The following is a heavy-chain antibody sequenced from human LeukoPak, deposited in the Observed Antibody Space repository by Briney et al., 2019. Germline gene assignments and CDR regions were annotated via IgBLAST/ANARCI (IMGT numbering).Heavy chain of an antibody. CDR1: GFTFSNAW. CDR2: IKSKANGETI. J-gene: IGHJ4*02. CDR3: ATGLIFDY. V-gene: IGHV3-15*07. Sequence: GGSLRLSCVGSGFTFSNAWMNWVRRAPGKGLEWVARIKSKANGETIDYTAPVKGRFTISRDESKNTVYLQMNSLKTEDTAVYYCATGLIFDYWGQGILVTVSS. D-gene: IGHD3-22*01.